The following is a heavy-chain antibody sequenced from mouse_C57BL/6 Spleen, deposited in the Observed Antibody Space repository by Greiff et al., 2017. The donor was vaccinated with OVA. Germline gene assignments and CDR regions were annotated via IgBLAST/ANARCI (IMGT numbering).Heavy chain of an antibody. J-gene: IGHJ2*01. CDR2: INYDGSST. CDR1: GFTFSDYY. Sequence: EVQRVESEGGLVQPGSSMKLSCTASGFTFSDYYMAWVRQVPEKGLEWVANINYDGSSTYYLDSLKSRFIISRDNAKNILYLQMSSLKSEDTATYYCARDPAMMVTTFDYWGQGTTLTVSS. D-gene: IGHD2-3*01. V-gene: IGHV5-16*01. CDR3: ARDPAMMVTTFDY.